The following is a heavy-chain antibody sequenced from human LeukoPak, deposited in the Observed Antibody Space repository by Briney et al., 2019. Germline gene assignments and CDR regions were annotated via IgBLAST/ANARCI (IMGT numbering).Heavy chain of an antibody. Sequence: ASVKVSCKASGYTFTSFGISWVRQAPGQGLEWIGWISTSKGNTIYAQRFQDRVIMTRDTSTTTAYMELRSLRSDDTAVYYCARDKQYVFDVWGQGTRVTVSS. V-gene: IGHV1-18*01. J-gene: IGHJ3*01. CDR3: ARDKQYVFDV. CDR2: ISTSKGNT. CDR1: GYTFTSFG. D-gene: IGHD6-19*01.